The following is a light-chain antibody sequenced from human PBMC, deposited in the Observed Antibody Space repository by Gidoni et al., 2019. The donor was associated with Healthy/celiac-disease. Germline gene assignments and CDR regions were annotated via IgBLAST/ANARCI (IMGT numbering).Light chain of an antibody. CDR2: GAS. J-gene: IGKJ1*01. CDR1: HSVSSN. Sequence: EIVMTQSPATLSVSPGERATLSCRASHSVSSNLAWYQQKPGQAPRLLIDGASTSATGIPARFSGSGSGTEFTLTISSLQSEAFAVYYCQQYNNWPPTWTFGQGTKVEIK. V-gene: IGKV3-15*01. CDR3: QQYNNWPPTWT.